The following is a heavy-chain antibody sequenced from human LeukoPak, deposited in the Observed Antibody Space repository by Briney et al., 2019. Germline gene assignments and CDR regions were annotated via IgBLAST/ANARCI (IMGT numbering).Heavy chain of an antibody. Sequence: QTGGSLRLSCAASGFIFSTYAMHWVRQAPGKGLEWVAVISYDGSNKYYADSVKGRFTISRDNSKNTLYLQMNSLRAEDTAVYYCARDRHGGSYFYYYNGMDVWGQGTTVTVSS. CDR2: ISYDGSNK. CDR3: ARDRHGGSYFYYYNGMDV. D-gene: IGHD1-26*01. J-gene: IGHJ6*02. V-gene: IGHV3-30-3*01. CDR1: GFIFSTYA.